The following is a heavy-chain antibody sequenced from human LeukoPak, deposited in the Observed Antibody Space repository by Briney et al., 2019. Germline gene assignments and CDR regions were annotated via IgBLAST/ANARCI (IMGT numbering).Heavy chain of an antibody. D-gene: IGHD5-12*01. V-gene: IGHV4-30-4*01. CDR2: IYYSGST. J-gene: IGHJ4*02. Sequence: SETLSLTCTVSGGSISSSDYYWSWIRQPPGKGLEWIGYIYYSGSTYYNPSLKSRVTISVDTSKNQFSLKLSSVTAADTAVYYCARVLGYSGDELDYWGQGTLVTVSS. CDR1: GGSISSSDYY. CDR3: ARVLGYSGDELDY.